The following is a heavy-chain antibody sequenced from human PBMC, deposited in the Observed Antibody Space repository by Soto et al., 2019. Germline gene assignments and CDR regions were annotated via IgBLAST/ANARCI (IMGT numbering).Heavy chain of an antibody. J-gene: IGHJ6*03. CDR2: IIHSGST. CDR1: GGSFSGYY. V-gene: IGHV4-34*01. Sequence: PSETLSLTCAVYGGSFSGYYWSWIRQPPGKGLEWIGEIIHSGSTNFNPSLKSRVTLSVYTSKNQFSLKLSFVTAADTAVYYCARGYSSMTERNYYMDVWGKGTTVTVSS. D-gene: IGHD6-13*01. CDR3: ARGYSSMTERNYYMDV.